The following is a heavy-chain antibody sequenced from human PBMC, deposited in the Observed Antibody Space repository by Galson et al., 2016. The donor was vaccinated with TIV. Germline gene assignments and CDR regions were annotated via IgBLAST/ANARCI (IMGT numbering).Heavy chain of an antibody. CDR1: ADSVSGNTAA. D-gene: IGHD1-7*01. CDR2: TYYTSKWNT. CDR3: SRGNWNYGMGGAMDV. Sequence: CAISADSVSGNTAAWNWVRQSPSRGFEWPGRTYYTSKWNTDYAVSVKGRIIIRPDTSMNQVSLQLSSVIPDDTAVYYCSRGNWNYGMGGAMDVWGRGTTVTVSS. J-gene: IGHJ6*02. V-gene: IGHV6-1*01.